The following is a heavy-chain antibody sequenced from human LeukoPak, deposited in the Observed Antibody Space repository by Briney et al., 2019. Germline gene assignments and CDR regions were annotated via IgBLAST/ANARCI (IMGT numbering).Heavy chain of an antibody. J-gene: IGHJ4*02. V-gene: IGHV3-30-3*01. Sequence: PGRALRLSCAASGFPFNTYAMNWVRQAPGKGLEWVAAISYDGTNKYYGDSVKGRFTISRDNSKNTLYLQVTSLRLEDSAMYYCARSGGSVWYGMDYWGQGTPVTVSS. CDR3: ARSGGSVWYGMDY. D-gene: IGHD6-13*01. CDR2: ISYDGTNK. CDR1: GFPFNTYA.